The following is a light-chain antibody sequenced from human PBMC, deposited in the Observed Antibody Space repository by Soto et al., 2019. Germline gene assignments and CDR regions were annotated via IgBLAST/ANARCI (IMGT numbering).Light chain of an antibody. CDR2: GAS. CDR1: QSVSSN. Sequence: EIVMTQSLATLSVSPGERATLSCMASQSVSSNLAWYQQKPGQAPRLLIYGASTRATGIPARFSGSGSGTEFTLTISSLQSEDFAVYYCQQYNNWPGTFGPGTKVDIK. V-gene: IGKV3-15*01. J-gene: IGKJ3*01. CDR3: QQYNNWPGT.